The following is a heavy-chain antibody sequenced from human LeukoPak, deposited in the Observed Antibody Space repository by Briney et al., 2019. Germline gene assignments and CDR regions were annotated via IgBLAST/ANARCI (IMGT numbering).Heavy chain of an antibody. CDR3: ARTTEGGYTYNYFYYYYMDV. D-gene: IGHD5-18*01. V-gene: IGHV4-4*02. J-gene: IGHJ6*03. Sequence: SETLSLTCAVSGGSISSSNWWSWVRQPPGKGLEWIGSFYYSGSTYYNPSLKSRVTISVDASKNQFSLKLTSVTAADTAVYYCARTTEGGYTYNYFYYYYMDVWGKGTTVTISS. CDR1: GGSISSSNW. CDR2: FYYSGST.